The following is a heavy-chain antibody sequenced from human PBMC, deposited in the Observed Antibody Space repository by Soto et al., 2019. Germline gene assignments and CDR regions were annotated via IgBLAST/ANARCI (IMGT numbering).Heavy chain of an antibody. Sequence: GGSLRLSCAASGFTFSSYAMHWVRQAPGKGLEWVAVISYDGSNKYYADSVKGRFTISRDNSKNTLYLQMNSLRAEDTAVYYCARGSLRRDGYNYFDYWGQGTLVTVSS. D-gene: IGHD5-12*01. CDR3: ARGSLRRDGYNYFDY. J-gene: IGHJ4*02. CDR2: ISYDGSNK. V-gene: IGHV3-30-3*01. CDR1: GFTFSSYA.